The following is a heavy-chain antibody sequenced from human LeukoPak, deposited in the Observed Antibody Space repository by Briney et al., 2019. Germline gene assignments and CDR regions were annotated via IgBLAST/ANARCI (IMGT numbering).Heavy chain of an antibody. CDR3: ARAEWPRGFDP. CDR1: GYTFTSYG. Sequence: ASVKVSCKASGYTFTSYGISWVRQAPGQGLEWMGWISANNGNTNYAQKLQRRVTITTNTSTSTAYMELRSLRSDDTAVYYCARAEWPRGFDPWGQGTLVTVTS. V-gene: IGHV1-18*01. D-gene: IGHD3-3*01. J-gene: IGHJ5*02. CDR2: ISANNGNT.